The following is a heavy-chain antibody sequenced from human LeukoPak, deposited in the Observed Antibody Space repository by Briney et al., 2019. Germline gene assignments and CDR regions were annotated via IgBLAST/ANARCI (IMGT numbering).Heavy chain of an antibody. J-gene: IGHJ4*02. CDR1: GGSISSSNW. V-gene: IGHV4-4*02. CDR3: ARRVQGRYYYDSSGSPWSN. CDR2: IYHRGST. D-gene: IGHD3-22*01. Sequence: SETLSLTCAVSGGSISSSNWWSRVRQPPGKGLEGIGEIYHRGSTNYNPSLKSRVTISVDTSKNQFSLKLSSVTAADTAVYYCARRVQGRYYYDSSGSPWSNWGQGTLVTVSS.